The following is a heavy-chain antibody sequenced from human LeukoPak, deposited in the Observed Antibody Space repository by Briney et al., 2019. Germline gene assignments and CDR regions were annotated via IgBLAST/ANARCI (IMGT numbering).Heavy chain of an antibody. V-gene: IGHV1-2*02. J-gene: IGHJ4*02. Sequence: GASVKVSCKASGYTFTGYYMHWVRQAPGQGLEWMGWINPNSGGTNYAQKFQGRVTMTRDTSISTAYMELSRLRSDDTAVYYCARGEVVGMATIRLVNYWGQGTLVTVSS. CDR1: GYTFTGYY. CDR3: ARGEVVGMATIRLVNY. D-gene: IGHD5-24*01. CDR2: INPNSGGT.